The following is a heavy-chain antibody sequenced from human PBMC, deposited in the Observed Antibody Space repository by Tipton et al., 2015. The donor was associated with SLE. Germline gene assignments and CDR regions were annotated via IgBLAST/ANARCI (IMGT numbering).Heavy chain of an antibody. CDR3: AKDYNHDNADYN. D-gene: IGHD4-17*01. J-gene: IGHJ4*02. CDR2: IYHTGPT. Sequence: TLSLTCTVSGGSIRTYYWAWIRQPPGKGLEWIGHIYHTGPTNYNPSLTGRVMMSVDTSKNQFSLRLDSVTAADTAVYYCAKDYNHDNADYNWGQGTLVIVSS. V-gene: IGHV4-59*01. CDR1: GGSIRTYY.